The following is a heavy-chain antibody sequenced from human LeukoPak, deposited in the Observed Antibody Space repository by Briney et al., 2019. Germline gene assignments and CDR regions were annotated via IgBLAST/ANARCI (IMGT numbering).Heavy chain of an antibody. J-gene: IGHJ4*02. CDR1: GFTFSSYG. D-gene: IGHD3-9*01. V-gene: IGHV3-21*01. CDR2: ISSSSRYI. Sequence: NPGGSLRLSCAASGFTFSSYGVSWVRQAPGKGLEWVSSISSSSRYIYNADSVKGRFTISRDNAKNTLYLQMNSLRAEDTALYYCVRFDILTAFDYWGQGTLVTVSS. CDR3: VRFDILTAFDY.